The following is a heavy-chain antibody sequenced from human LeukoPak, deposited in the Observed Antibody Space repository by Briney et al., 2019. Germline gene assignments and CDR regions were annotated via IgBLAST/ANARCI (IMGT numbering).Heavy chain of an antibody. CDR3: AKDWGTQAPFDY. D-gene: IGHD3-16*01. CDR2: ISVSGVGT. J-gene: IGHJ4*02. CDR1: GFTFSSYA. Sequence: GGSLRLSCAASGFTFSSYAMSWVRQAPGKGLEWVSTISVSGVGTDYAHSVRGRFTISRDNTKNTLYLQMNSLRAEDTAVYYCAKDWGTQAPFDYWGQGTLVTVSS. V-gene: IGHV3-23*01.